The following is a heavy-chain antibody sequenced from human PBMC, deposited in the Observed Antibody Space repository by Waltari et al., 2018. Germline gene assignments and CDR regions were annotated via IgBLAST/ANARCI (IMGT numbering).Heavy chain of an antibody. CDR3: ARGPTSTIAVAGVLDY. Sequence: QVQLVPSGAEVTKPGASVKVSCTASGSPFTGSYMHWVRQAPGQGLEWMGRINPNSGGTNYAQKVQGRVTMTRDTSISTAYMELSRLRSDDTAVYYCARGPTSTIAVAGVLDYWGQGTLVTVSS. CDR2: INPNSGGT. CDR1: GSPFTGSY. J-gene: IGHJ4*02. D-gene: IGHD6-19*01. V-gene: IGHV1-2*06.